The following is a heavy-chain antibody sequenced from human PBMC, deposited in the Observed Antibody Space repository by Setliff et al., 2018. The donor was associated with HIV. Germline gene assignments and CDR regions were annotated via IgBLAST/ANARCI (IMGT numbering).Heavy chain of an antibody. V-gene: IGHV4-38-2*02. J-gene: IGHJ3*01. CDR1: GSSISDHYW. CDR2: IFHRGGT. D-gene: IGHD2-8*02. CDR3: LRETGVNVAADGRGYHTFDF. Sequence: SESLSLTCSVSGSSISDHYWWAWVRQAPGKGLEYIGTIFHRGGTFNNPSLKSRVTMSVDTSKNQFSLKLTSVTAADTAIYYCLRETGVNVAADGRGYHTFDFWGRGTMVTVSS.